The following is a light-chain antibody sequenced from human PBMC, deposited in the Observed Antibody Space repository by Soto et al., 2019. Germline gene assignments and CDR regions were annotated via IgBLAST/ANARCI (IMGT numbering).Light chain of an antibody. CDR2: AAS. CDR3: LQDDDYPFT. CDR1: QDIRNE. Sequence: AIQVTQSPSSLSASVGDRVTITCRASQDIRNELSWYQQKTGKPPKFLIFAASNLQSGVPSRFSGIGSGTDFTLTISSLQPEDFETYFCLQDDDYPFTFGGGTKVDIK. V-gene: IGKV1-6*01. J-gene: IGKJ4*01.